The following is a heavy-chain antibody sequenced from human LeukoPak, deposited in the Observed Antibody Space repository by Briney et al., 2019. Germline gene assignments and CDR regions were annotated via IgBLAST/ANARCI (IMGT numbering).Heavy chain of an antibody. CDR2: IKQDGSEK. V-gene: IGHV3-7*03. J-gene: IGHJ4*02. CDR1: GFNFSSYW. Sequence: GESLRLSCAASGFNFSSYWMSWVRQAPGKGLEWVANIKQDGSEKYYVDSVKGRFTISRDNAKNSLYLQMNSLRAEDTAVYYCARRGVGYWGQGTLVTVSS. D-gene: IGHD1-26*01. CDR3: ARRGVGY.